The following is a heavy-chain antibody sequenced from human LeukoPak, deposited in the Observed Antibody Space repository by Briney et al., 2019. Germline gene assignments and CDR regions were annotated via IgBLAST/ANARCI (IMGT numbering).Heavy chain of an antibody. CDR3: ARYASGSYSF. J-gene: IGHJ4*02. V-gene: IGHV4-59*01. Sequence: SETLSLTCTVSGGSISNYYWSWIRQPPGKGLEWIGYIYYSGSTNYNPSLKSRVTISVDTSKNQFSLNLSSVTAADTAVYFCARYASGSYSFWGQGTLVTVSS. CDR1: GGSISNYY. CDR2: IYYSGST. D-gene: IGHD3-10*01.